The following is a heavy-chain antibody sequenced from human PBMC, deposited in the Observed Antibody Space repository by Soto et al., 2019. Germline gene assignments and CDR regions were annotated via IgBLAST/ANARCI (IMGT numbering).Heavy chain of an antibody. CDR1: GFTFSSHC. V-gene: IGHV3-7*01. D-gene: IGHD2-15*01. CDR2: IKQDSSEK. J-gene: IGHJ6*03. Sequence: QPGGSLRLSCAASGFTFSSHCMSWVRQAPGKGLEWLASIKQDSSEKHYADSVKGRFTISRDNAKNSLYLQMNSLRAEDTAVYYCARDRKDIVVVVAATQDYYMDVWGKGTTVTVSS. CDR3: ARDRKDIVVVVAATQDYYMDV.